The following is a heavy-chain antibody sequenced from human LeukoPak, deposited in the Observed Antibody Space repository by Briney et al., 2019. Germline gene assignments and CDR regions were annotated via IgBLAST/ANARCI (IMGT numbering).Heavy chain of an antibody. J-gene: IGHJ4*02. Sequence: PGGSLRLSCAASGFTFSSYSMTWVRQAPGKGLEWVSSISSSSSYIYYADSVKGRFTISRDNPKNSLYLQMNSLRAEDTAVYYCARRLLPYRGPPTCLAYWGQGTLVTVSS. V-gene: IGHV3-21*01. CDR2: ISSSSSYI. CDR3: ARRLLPYRGPPTCLAY. CDR1: GFTFSSYS. D-gene: IGHD2-21*01.